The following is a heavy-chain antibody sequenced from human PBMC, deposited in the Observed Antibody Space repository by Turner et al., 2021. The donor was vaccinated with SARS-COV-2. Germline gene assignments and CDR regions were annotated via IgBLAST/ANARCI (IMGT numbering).Heavy chain of an antibody. CDR3: ARDASRSPPDY. Sequence: HVHLQESGPGLVRPSETLALPCSVTGDAIRDTPYFWSWIRQQPGKALEWVGYTYYSGSAKYKSSLKSRASISVDTSKNVISLNLRSVTAADTAVYYCARDASRSPPDYWGQGTLVIVSS. CDR1: GDAIRDTPYF. CDR2: TYYSGSA. J-gene: IGHJ4*02. V-gene: IGHV4-31*03.